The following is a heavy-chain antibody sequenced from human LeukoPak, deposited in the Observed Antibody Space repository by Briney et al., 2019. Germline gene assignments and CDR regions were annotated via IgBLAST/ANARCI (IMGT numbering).Heavy chain of an antibody. CDR3: AGDSEAAGIFDY. D-gene: IGHD6-13*01. V-gene: IGHV4-59*01. J-gene: IGHJ4*02. Sequence: PSETLSLTCTVSGGSISSYYWSWIRQPPGKGLEWIGYIYYSGSTNYNPSLKSRVTISVDTSKNQFSLKLSSVTAADTAVYYCAGDSEAAGIFDYWGQGTLVTVSS. CDR2: IYYSGST. CDR1: GGSISSYY.